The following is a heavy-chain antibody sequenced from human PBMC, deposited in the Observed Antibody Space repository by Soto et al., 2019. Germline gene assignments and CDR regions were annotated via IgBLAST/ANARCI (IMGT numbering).Heavy chain of an antibody. J-gene: IGHJ4*02. D-gene: IGHD6-19*01. Sequence: LSRRAAGLCCSSYAMSHVRQAPGKGLEWVSTISGSDGSTYYADSVKGRFTISRDNPKNTLYLQMNSLRAEDTAVYYCAKEYSSGWYYFDYRGQGTLVTVSS. CDR3: AKEYSSGWYYFDY. V-gene: IGHV3-23*01. CDR1: GLCCSSYA. CDR2: ISGSDGST.